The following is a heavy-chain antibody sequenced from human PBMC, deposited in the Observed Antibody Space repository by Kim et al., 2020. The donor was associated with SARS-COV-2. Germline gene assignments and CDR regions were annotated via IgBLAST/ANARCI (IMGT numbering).Heavy chain of an antibody. CDR2: INSDGSST. V-gene: IGHV3-74*01. Sequence: GGSLRLSCAASGFTFSSYWMHWVRQAPGKGLVWVSRINSDGSSTSYADSVKGRFTISRDNAKNTLYLQMNSLRAEDTAVYYCARNQYSSGWYVGYYYYYGMDVWGQGTTVTVSS. D-gene: IGHD6-19*01. J-gene: IGHJ6*02. CDR3: ARNQYSSGWYVGYYYYYGMDV. CDR1: GFTFSSYW.